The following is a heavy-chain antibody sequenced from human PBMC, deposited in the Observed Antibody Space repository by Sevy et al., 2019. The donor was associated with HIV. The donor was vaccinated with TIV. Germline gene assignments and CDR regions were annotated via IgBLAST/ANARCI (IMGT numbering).Heavy chain of an antibody. J-gene: IGHJ4*02. D-gene: IGHD4-17*01. V-gene: IGHV3-11*06. Sequence: GGSLRLACAASGFTFSDYYMSWIRQAPGKGLEWVSYISSGSSYTNYADSGKGRFTISRDNAKNSLYLQMNSLRAEDTAVYYCARDRRNYGGQYFDFWGQGTLVTVSS. CDR2: ISSGSSYT. CDR1: GFTFSDYY. CDR3: ARDRRNYGGQYFDF.